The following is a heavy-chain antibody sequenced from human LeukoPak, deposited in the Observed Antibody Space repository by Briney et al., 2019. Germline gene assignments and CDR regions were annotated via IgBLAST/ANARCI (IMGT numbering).Heavy chain of an antibody. D-gene: IGHD5-18*01. J-gene: IGHJ6*02. Sequence: ASVKVSCKASGYTFTSYGISWVRQAPGQGLEWMGWISAYNGNTNYAQKLQGRVTMTTDTSTSTAYMELRSLRSDDTAVYYCAKDTAMVIGGYCYGMDVWGQGTTVTVSS. CDR2: ISAYNGNT. CDR3: AKDTAMVIGGYCYGMDV. CDR1: GYTFTSYG. V-gene: IGHV1-18*01.